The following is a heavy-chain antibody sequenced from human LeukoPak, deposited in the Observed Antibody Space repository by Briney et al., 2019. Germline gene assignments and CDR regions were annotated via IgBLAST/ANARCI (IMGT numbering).Heavy chain of an antibody. CDR1: GFTFSNYW. CDR2: IKQDGGEK. V-gene: IGHV3-7*01. CDR3: ATLGYSSSWYLGDAFDI. J-gene: IGHJ3*02. D-gene: IGHD6-13*01. Sequence: SGGSLRLSCAASGFTFSNYWMSWVRQAPGKGLEWVANIKQDGGEKYYIDSVKGRFTISRDNSKNTLYLQMNSLRAEDTAVYYCATLGYSSSWYLGDAFDIWGQGTMVTVSS.